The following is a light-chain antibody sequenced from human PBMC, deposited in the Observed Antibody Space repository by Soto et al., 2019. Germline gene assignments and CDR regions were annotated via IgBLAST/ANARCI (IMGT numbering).Light chain of an antibody. Sequence: SHELTQPPSVSVAPGQTATITCGGNNIGNKNVHWFQQRPGQAPLLVVYDDRDRPSGIPERFSGSNSGNTATLTISRVEAGDEADYYCQVWDSRSDHVVFGGGTQLTVL. V-gene: IGLV3-21*02. CDR2: DDR. CDR1: NIGNKN. J-gene: IGLJ3*02. CDR3: QVWDSRSDHVV.